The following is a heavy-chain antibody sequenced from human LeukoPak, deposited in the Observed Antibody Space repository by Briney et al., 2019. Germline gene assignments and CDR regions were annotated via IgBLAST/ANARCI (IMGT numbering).Heavy chain of an antibody. CDR3: ARVPGYSSGWYGNYFDY. D-gene: IGHD6-19*01. Sequence: WASVKVSCKASGYTFTSYGISWVRQAPGQGLEWMGWISAYNGNTNYAQKLQGRVTMTTDTSTSTAYMELRSLRSDDTAVYYCARVPGYSSGWYGNYFDYWGQGTLVTVSS. J-gene: IGHJ4*02. CDR2: ISAYNGNT. V-gene: IGHV1-18*01. CDR1: GYTFTSYG.